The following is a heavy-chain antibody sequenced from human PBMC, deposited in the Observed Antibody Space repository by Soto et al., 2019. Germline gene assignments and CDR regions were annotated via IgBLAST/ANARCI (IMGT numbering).Heavy chain of an antibody. D-gene: IGHD2-8*01. V-gene: IGHV4-59*01. CDR3: ARSSKWFLSPFDY. Sequence: PSETLSLTFTVSGGSIGTYYWSWIRQPPGKGLEWIGYVFYSGSANYNPSLKSRVTMSVDTSKNQFSLTLTSINTADTAVYYCARSSKWFLSPFDYWGPG. CDR2: VFYSGSA. CDR1: GGSIGTYY. J-gene: IGHJ4*02.